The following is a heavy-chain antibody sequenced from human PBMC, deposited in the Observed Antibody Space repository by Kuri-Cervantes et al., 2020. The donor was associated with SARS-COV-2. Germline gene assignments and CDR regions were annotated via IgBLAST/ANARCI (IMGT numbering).Heavy chain of an antibody. CDR2: ISSSSSYI. D-gene: IGHD1-1*01. J-gene: IGHJ4*02. CDR1: GFTFSSYS. V-gene: IGHV3-21*01. CDR3: ARPAETGTRFDY. Sequence: GESLKISCAASGFTFSSYSMNWVRQAPGKGLEWVSSISSSSSYIYYADSVKGRFTISRDNAKNSLYLQMNSLRAEDTAVYYCARPAETGTRFDYWGQGTLVTSPQ.